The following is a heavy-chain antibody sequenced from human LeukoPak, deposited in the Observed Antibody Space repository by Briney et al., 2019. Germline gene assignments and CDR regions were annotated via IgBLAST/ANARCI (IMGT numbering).Heavy chain of an antibody. V-gene: IGHV3-15*01. J-gene: IGHJ3*02. CDR3: TTNDAFDI. CDR1: GFTFSSNG. CDR2: IKGTADGGPT. Sequence: GRSLRLSCAASGFTFSSNGMHWVRQAPGKGLEWIGRIKGTADGGPTDYAAPVKGRFTISRDDSKNTLYLQMNSLKTEDTAVYYCTTNDAFDIWGQGTLVTVSS.